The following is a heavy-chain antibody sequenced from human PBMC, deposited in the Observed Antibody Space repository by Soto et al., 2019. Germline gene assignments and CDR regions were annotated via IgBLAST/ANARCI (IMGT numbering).Heavy chain of an antibody. J-gene: IGHJ4*02. D-gene: IGHD2-15*01. CDR1: GFTFTSYS. CDR2: ITGTSSTI. CDR3: ARIRTYCTDGYCFSDYFDY. Sequence: GGSLRLSCAASGFTFTSYSMNWVRQAPGKGLEWVSYITGTSSTIYYADSVKGRFTISRDNAKNSLYLQMNSLRDEDMAVYYCARIRTYCTDGYCFSDYFDYWGQGTLVTVSS. V-gene: IGHV3-48*02.